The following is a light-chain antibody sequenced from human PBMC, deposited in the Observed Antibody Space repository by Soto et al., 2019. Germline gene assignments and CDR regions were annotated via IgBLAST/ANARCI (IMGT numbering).Light chain of an antibody. CDR3: QQYNNWPPYT. Sequence: QSPATLSVSPGERATLSCRASQRVSRNLAWYQQKPGQAPRLLIYGASTRATGIPARFSGSGSETEFTLTISGLQSEDFAVYYCQQYNNWPPYTFGQGTRLEIK. V-gene: IGKV3-15*01. CDR2: GAS. CDR1: QRVSRN. J-gene: IGKJ5*01.